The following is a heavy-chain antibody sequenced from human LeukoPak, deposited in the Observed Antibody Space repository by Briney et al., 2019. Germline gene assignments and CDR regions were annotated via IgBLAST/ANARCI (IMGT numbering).Heavy chain of an antibody. CDR2: IYYSGST. J-gene: IGHJ3*02. V-gene: IGHV4-59*01. CDR1: GGSISSYY. CDR3: ARAYSSSWYSAFDI. D-gene: IGHD6-13*01. Sequence: SETLSLTCTVSGGSISSYYWSWIRQPPGKGLEWIGYIYYSGSTNYNPSLKSRVTISVDTSKNQFSLKLSSVTAADTAVYYCARAYSSSWYSAFDIWGQGTMVTVSS.